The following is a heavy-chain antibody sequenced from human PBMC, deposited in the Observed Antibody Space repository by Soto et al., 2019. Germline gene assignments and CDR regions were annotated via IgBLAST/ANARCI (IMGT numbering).Heavy chain of an antibody. D-gene: IGHD5-18*01. J-gene: IGHJ6*02. V-gene: IGHV3-53*01. Sequence: EVQLVESGGGLIQPGGSLRLSCAASGFSVSSNYMSWVRQAPGKGLEWVSDIYSGGNTHYEDSVKGRFTISRDNTKNTLYLQMNSPTAEDTAVSYCARDSTWIPYYHYAMDVWCQGTTVTVSS. CDR1: GFSVSSNY. CDR3: ARDSTWIPYYHYAMDV. CDR2: IYSGGNT.